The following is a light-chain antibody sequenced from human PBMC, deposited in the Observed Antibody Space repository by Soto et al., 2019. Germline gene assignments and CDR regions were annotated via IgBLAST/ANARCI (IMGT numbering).Light chain of an antibody. Sequence: DIVLTQSPVTLSLSPGSRSTLPCMASQSVSSFLAWYQQKPCQAPRLVIYDTSNRATGIPARFSGIGSGTDFTLTISSLETEDFAVYYCQQREHWPTITFCQGTRLEIK. J-gene: IGKJ5*01. CDR2: DTS. V-gene: IGKV3-11*01. CDR1: QSVSSF. CDR3: QQREHWPTIT.